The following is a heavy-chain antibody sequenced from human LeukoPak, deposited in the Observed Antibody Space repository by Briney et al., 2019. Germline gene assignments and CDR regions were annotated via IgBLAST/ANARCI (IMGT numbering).Heavy chain of an antibody. D-gene: IGHD2-15*01. CDR3: ARDFLSYCSGGSCYYD. CDR1: GGSTTSYY. V-gene: IGHV4-59*01. J-gene: IGHJ4*02. CDR2: IYYSGRT. Sequence: SETLSLTCSVSGGSTTSYYWSWIRQPPGKGLEWIGYIYYSGRTKYNPSLKSRITISQDTSKNQFSLKLSSVTAADTAVYYCARDFLSYCSGGSCYYDWGQGTLVTASS.